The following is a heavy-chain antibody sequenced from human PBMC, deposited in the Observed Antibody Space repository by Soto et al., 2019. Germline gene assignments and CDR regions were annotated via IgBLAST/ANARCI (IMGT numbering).Heavy chain of an antibody. CDR2: ISGRGGST. D-gene: IGHD3-10*01. Sequence: EVQLLESGGGLVQPGGSLRLSCAASGFTFSSYAMSWVRQAPGKGLEWVSAISGRGGSTYYADSVKGRFTISRDNSKNTLYLQMNSLRAEDTAVYYCAKDSNGFGELLYLFFDYWGQGTLVTVSS. CDR1: GFTFSSYA. J-gene: IGHJ4*02. CDR3: AKDSNGFGELLYLFFDY. V-gene: IGHV3-23*01.